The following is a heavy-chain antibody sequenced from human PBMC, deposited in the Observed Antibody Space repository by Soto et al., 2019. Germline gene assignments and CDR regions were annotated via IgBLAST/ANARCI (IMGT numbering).Heavy chain of an antibody. CDR2: INAGNGNT. J-gene: IGHJ4*02. V-gene: IGHV1-3*01. CDR1: GYTFTSYA. CDR3: ARAVGIWYFDY. Sequence: QVQLVQSGAEVKKPGASVKVSCKASGYTFTSYAMHWVRQAPGQRLEWMGWINAGNGNTKYSQKFQGRVTITRDTSASTVDMALRSLRSEDTAVYYCARAVGIWYFDYWGQGTLVTVSS.